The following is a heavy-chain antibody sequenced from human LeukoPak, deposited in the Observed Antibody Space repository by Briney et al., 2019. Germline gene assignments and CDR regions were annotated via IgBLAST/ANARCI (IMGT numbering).Heavy chain of an antibody. Sequence: GGSLRLSCAASGFTFTGYAMSWVRQAPGKGLEWVSAISAGGENTDYADSVKGRFTISRDNSKNTLYLQVNSLRAEDTAAYYCAKSKGSSSARRFGYWGQGTLVTVSS. J-gene: IGHJ4*02. CDR2: ISAGGENT. V-gene: IGHV3-23*01. CDR1: GFTFTGYA. CDR3: AKSKGSSSARRFGY. D-gene: IGHD6-19*01.